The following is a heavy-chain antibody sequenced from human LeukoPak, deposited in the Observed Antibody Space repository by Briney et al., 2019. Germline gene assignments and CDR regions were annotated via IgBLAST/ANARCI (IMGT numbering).Heavy chain of an antibody. CDR1: GGSINSYY. J-gene: IGHJ4*02. V-gene: IGHV4-4*07. CDR2: IYPSGNT. D-gene: IGHD2-2*02. CDR3: ARGLTYTAPFFDY. Sequence: SETLSLTCTDSGGSINSYYWSWIRQPAGKGLEWIGRIYPSGNTDYNPSLKSRVTMPVDTSKNQFSLKLSSVTAADTAIYYCARGLTYTAPFFDYWGQGTLVSVSS.